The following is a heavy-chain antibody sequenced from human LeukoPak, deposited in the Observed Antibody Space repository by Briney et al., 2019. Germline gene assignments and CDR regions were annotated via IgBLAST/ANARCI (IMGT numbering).Heavy chain of an antibody. Sequence: GGSLKLSCAASGFTFSLYWMNWVRRAPGKGLEWVANVKQDGSEKNYVDSVKGRFTISRDNAKNSLYLQMNNLRVEDTAMYYCAGGTGFIIKDWGQGTLVTVSS. CDR1: GFTFSLYW. V-gene: IGHV3-7*03. D-gene: IGHD3-9*01. J-gene: IGHJ4*02. CDR3: AGGTGFIIKD. CDR2: VKQDGSEK.